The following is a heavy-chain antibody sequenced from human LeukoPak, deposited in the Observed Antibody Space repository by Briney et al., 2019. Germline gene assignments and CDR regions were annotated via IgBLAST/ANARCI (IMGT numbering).Heavy chain of an antibody. V-gene: IGHV3-21*01. Sequence: GGSLRLSCAASGFTFSSYSMNWVRQAPGKGLEWVSSISSNNNHIYYADSVRGRFTISRDNAKNSLYLQMNSLRAEATAVYYCARGEGDSSGYCLEYWGQGTLVTVSS. CDR3: ARGEGDSSGYCLEY. D-gene: IGHD3-22*01. CDR1: GFTFSSYS. J-gene: IGHJ4*02. CDR2: ISSNNNHI.